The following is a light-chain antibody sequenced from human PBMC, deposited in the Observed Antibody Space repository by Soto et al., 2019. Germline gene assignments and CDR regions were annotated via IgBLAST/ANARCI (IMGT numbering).Light chain of an antibody. CDR2: GAS. J-gene: IGKJ1*01. CDR3: QQYNNWPRWT. V-gene: IGKV3-15*01. Sequence: EIVMTQSPATLPVSPGERATLSCRASQSVSSNLAWYRQKPGQAPRLLIYGASTRATGIPARFSGSGSGTEFTLTISSLQSEDFAVYYCQQYNNWPRWTFGQGTKVEIK. CDR1: QSVSSN.